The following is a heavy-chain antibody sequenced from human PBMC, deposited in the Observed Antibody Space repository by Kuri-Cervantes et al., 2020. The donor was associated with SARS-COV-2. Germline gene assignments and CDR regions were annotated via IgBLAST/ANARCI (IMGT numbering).Heavy chain of an antibody. D-gene: IGHD3-16*01. V-gene: IGHV2-5*01. Sequence: TLSLTCTVSGGSISSYYWSWIRQPPGKALEWLALIYWNDDKRYSPSLKSRLTITKDTSKNQVVLTMTNMDPVDTATYYCAHSGGPGFGGYLDLWGRGTLVTVSS. CDR3: AHSGGPGFGGYLDL. CDR2: IYWNDDK. J-gene: IGHJ2*01. CDR1: GGSISSYYW.